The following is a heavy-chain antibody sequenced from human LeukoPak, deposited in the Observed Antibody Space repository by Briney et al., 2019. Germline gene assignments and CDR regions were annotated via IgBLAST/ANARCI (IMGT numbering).Heavy chain of an antibody. CDR2: MNANSGNT. CDR1: GYTFTSYD. CDR3: ARGYYDSSGPDY. V-gene: IGHV1-8*01. Sequence: ASVKVSCKASGYTFTSYDINWVRQATGQGLEWMGWMNANSGNTGYAQKFQGRVTMTRSTSISTAYMELSRLRSDDTAVYYCARGYYDSSGPDYWGQGTLVTVSS. J-gene: IGHJ4*02. D-gene: IGHD3-22*01.